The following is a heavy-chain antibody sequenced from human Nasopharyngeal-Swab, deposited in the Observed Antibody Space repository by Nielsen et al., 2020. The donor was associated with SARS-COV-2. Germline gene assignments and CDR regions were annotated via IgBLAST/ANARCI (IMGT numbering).Heavy chain of an antibody. CDR2: TNHCGST. Sequence: RQAPGKGLEWIGETNHCGSTNYNPSLKSRVTISVDTSKNQFSLKLSSVTAADTAVYYCARVLRGVAARPLGFGYYYYYYMDVWGKGTTVTVSS. J-gene: IGHJ6*03. CDR3: ARVLRGVAARPLGFGYYYYYYMDV. D-gene: IGHD6-6*01. V-gene: IGHV4-34*01.